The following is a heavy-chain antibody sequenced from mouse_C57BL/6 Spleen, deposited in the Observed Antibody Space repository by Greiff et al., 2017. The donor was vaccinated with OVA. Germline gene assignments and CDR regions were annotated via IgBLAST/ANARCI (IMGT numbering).Heavy chain of an antibody. V-gene: IGHV1-59*01. Sequence: QVQLQQPGAELVRPGTSVKLSCKASGYTFTSYWMHWVKQRPGQGLEWIGVIDPSASYTNYNQKFKGKATLTADKSSSTAYMQLSSLTSEDSAVYFCARGGYYVDWYFDVWGTGTTVTVSS. J-gene: IGHJ1*03. CDR2: IDPSASYT. CDR3: ARGGYYVDWYFDV. CDR1: GYTFTSYW. D-gene: IGHD2-3*01.